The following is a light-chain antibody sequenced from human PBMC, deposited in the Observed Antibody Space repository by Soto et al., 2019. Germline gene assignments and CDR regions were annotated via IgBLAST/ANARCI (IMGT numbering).Light chain of an antibody. Sequence: QSVLTQPPSVSGAPGQRVTMSCTGSSSNIGAGYDVHWYQQLPGTAPKLLIYGNSNRPSGVPDRFSGSKSGTSASLAITGLQAEDEADYYCQSYDTSLSVRMFGGGTKLTVL. CDR1: SSNIGAGYD. V-gene: IGLV1-40*01. CDR3: QSYDTSLSVRM. J-gene: IGLJ3*02. CDR2: GNS.